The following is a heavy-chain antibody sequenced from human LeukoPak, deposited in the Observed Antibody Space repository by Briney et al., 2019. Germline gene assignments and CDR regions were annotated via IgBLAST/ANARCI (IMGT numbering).Heavy chain of an antibody. J-gene: IGHJ3*02. CDR3: ARDCTNGVCSTYHAFDI. V-gene: IGHV3-7*05. Sequence: GGSLRLSCAASGFTFSSCSMSWVRRAAGKGLEWVANIKQDGSEKHSVDSVKGRFTISRDNAKNSLYPQMTSLRAEDSAVYYCARDCTNGVCSTYHAFDIRGQGTMVTVS. CDR2: IKQDGSEK. D-gene: IGHD2-8*01. CDR1: GFTFSSCS.